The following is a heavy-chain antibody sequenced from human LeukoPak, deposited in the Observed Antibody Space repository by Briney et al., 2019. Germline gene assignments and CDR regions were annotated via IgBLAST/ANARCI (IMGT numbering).Heavy chain of an antibody. J-gene: IGHJ4*02. CDR2: INHIGTT. CDR3: ARDPWETMVRGGFDY. V-gene: IGHV4-4*02. D-gene: IGHD3-10*01. CDR1: GGSINSSHW. Sequence: PSETLSLTCAVSGGSINSSHWWIWVRQSPGKGLEWTGEINHIGTTIYNPSLKSRVTISVDKSKNQFSLRLTSLTAADTAVYYCARDPWETMVRGGFDYWGQGTLVTVSS.